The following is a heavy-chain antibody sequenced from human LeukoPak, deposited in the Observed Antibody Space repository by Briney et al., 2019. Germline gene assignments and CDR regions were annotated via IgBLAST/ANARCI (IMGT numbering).Heavy chain of an antibody. CDR1: GFTFSSYA. D-gene: IGHD4-23*01. J-gene: IGHJ3*02. CDR2: IWYDGSYK. CDR3: ARGNSDAFDI. Sequence: TGGSLRLSCAASGFTFSSYAMHWVRQAPGKGLEWMAIIWYDGSYKYYADSVKGRFTISRDNSKNTLYLQVNSLTAEDTAVYYCARGNSDAFDIWGHGTMVTVSS. V-gene: IGHV3-33*01.